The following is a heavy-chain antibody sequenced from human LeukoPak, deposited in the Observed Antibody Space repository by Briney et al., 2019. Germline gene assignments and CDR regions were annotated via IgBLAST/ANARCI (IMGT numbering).Heavy chain of an antibody. Sequence: GGSLRLSCAASGFYFSRYVIHWVRQGPGKGLEWVAVISPEGYMKDYADSVKGRFTVSRDNSKNTVYLQMNSLSAEDTSRYYCARGNLYTAATIEDYWGQGTLVTVSS. D-gene: IGHD3-16*01. CDR1: GFYFSRYV. CDR3: ARGNLYTAATIEDY. V-gene: IGHV3-30-3*01. CDR2: ISPEGYMK. J-gene: IGHJ4*02.